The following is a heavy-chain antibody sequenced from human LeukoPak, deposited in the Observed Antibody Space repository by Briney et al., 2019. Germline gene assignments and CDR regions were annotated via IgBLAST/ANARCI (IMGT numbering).Heavy chain of an antibody. D-gene: IGHD1-26*01. Sequence: SVKVSCKASGGTFSSYAISWVRQAPGQGLEWMGGIIPIFGTANYAQKFQGRVTITTDESTSTAYMELSSLRSEDSAVYYCAIREVGAYAYWGQGTLVTVSS. CDR3: AIREVGAYAY. CDR1: GGTFSSYA. J-gene: IGHJ4*02. V-gene: IGHV1-69*05. CDR2: IIPIFGTA.